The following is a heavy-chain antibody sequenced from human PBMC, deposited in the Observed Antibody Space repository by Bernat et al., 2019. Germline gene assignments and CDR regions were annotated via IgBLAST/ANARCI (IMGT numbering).Heavy chain of an antibody. V-gene: IGHV1-69*06. J-gene: IGHJ5*02. Sequence: QVQLVQSGAEVKKPGSSVKVSCKASGGTFSSYAISWVRQAPGQGLEWMGGIIPIFGTANYAQEFQGRVTITADKSTSTAYMELSSLRSEDTAVYYCARAGIVVVVAATWSWFDPWGQGTLVTVSS. CDR1: GGTFSSYA. D-gene: IGHD2-15*01. CDR3: ARAGIVVVVAATWSWFDP. CDR2: IIPIFGTA.